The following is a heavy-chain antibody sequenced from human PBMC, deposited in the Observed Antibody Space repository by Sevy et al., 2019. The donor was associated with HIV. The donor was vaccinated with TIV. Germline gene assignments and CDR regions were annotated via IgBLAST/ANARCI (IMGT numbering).Heavy chain of an antibody. V-gene: IGHV3-15*01. CDR2: IKSKTDGERT. CDR1: GFTFTSFS. J-gene: IGHJ6*02. CDR3: TTTLSTAHYMVV. Sequence: GGSLRLSCAASGFTFTSFSMHWVRQAPGKGLEWVGRIKSKTDGERTDYPAPVRGRFTISRDDSNNTLYLQMNSLETEDTAVYYCTTTLSTAHYMVVWGQGTTVTVSS. D-gene: IGHD2-2*01.